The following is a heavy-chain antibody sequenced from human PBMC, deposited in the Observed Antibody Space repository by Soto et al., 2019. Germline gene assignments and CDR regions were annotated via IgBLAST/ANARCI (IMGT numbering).Heavy chain of an antibody. CDR1: GGSISGYY. Sequence: SETLSLTCSVSGGSISGYYWIWIRQPPGKGLEWIGYIYYSGSTNYNPSLKSRVTISVDTSKNQFSLKLSSVTAADTAVYYCARVRGVIPYYFDYWGQGTLVTVSS. CDR3: ARVRGVIPYYFDY. V-gene: IGHV4-59*01. J-gene: IGHJ4*02. D-gene: IGHD3-10*01. CDR2: IYYSGST.